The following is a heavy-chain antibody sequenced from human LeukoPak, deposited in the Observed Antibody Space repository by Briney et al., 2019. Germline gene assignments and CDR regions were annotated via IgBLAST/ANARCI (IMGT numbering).Heavy chain of an antibody. CDR1: GFTFSDYY. CDR3: ASIEYSSSWNFDY. D-gene: IGHD6-13*01. CDR2: ISSSSTYT. V-gene: IGHV3-11*03. Sequence: GGSLRLSCAASGFTFSDYYMSWIRQAPGKGLEWVSYISSSSTYTNYADSVKGRFTVSRDNAKKSLYLQMSSLRAEDTAVYYCASIEYSSSWNFDYWGQGTLVTVSS. J-gene: IGHJ4*02.